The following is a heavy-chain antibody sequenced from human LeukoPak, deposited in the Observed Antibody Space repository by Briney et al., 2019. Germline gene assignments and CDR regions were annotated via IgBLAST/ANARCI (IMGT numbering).Heavy chain of an antibody. CDR1: GFTFSSYS. V-gene: IGHV3-23*01. CDR2: ISGSGGST. Sequence: PGGSLRLSCAASGFTFSSYSMNWVRQAPGKGLEWVSAISGSGGSTYYAASVKGRFTISRDNSKNTLYLQMNSLRAEDTAVYYCATGGSYRYYWGQGTLVTVSS. J-gene: IGHJ4*02. CDR3: ATGGSYRYY. D-gene: IGHD3-16*02.